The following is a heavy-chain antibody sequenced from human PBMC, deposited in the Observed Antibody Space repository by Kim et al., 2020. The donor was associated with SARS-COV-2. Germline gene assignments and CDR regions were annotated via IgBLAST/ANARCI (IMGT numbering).Heavy chain of an antibody. J-gene: IGHJ5*02. CDR3: AKDDPPRIAVAGTSAWFDP. CDR2: ISGSGGST. Sequence: GGSLRLSCAASGFTFSSYAMSWVRQAPGKGLEWVSAISGSGGSTYYADSVKGRFTISRDNSKNTLYLQMNSLRAEDTAVYYCAKDDPPRIAVAGTSAWFDPWGQGTLVTVSS. D-gene: IGHD6-19*01. CDR1: GFTFSSYA. V-gene: IGHV3-23*01.